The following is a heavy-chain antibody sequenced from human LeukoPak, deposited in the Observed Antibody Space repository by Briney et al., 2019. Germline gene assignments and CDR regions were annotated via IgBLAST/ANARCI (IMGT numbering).Heavy chain of an antibody. CDR1: GFTFSSYA. J-gene: IGHJ5*02. CDR2: ISGSGGST. Sequence: PGGSLRLSCAASGFTFSSYAMSWVRQAPGKGLEWVSAISGSGGSTYYADSVKGRFTISRDNSKNTLYLRMNSLRAEDTAVYYCAKVGEQIVGAPHWFDPWGQGTLVTVSS. CDR3: AKVGEQIVGAPHWFDP. D-gene: IGHD1-26*01. V-gene: IGHV3-23*01.